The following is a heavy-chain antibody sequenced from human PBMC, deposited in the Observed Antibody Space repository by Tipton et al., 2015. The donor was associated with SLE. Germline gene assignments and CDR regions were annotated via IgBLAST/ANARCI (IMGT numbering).Heavy chain of an antibody. V-gene: IGHV3-9*01. Sequence: RSLRLSCATSGFSFDDYAMHWVRQGPGKGLEWVSGISWNGNKKAYGDSVQGRFTISRDNARTSLYLQMNSLRFEDTALYYCVRVSNAIGDEWLGGHPDYWGQGTLFTVSS. CDR1: GFSFDDYA. CDR2: ISWNGNKK. CDR3: VRVSNAIGDEWLGGHPDY. D-gene: IGHD3-10*01. J-gene: IGHJ4*02.